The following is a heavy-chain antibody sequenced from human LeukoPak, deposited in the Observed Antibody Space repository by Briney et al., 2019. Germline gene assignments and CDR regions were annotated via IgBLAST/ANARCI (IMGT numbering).Heavy chain of an antibody. V-gene: IGHV4-34*01. CDR1: GGSFSGYY. CDR3: ARGAAVSSSGWYNY. J-gene: IGHJ4*02. Sequence: SETLSLTCAVYGGSFSGYYWSWIRQPPGKGLEWIGEINHSGSTNYNPSLKSRVTISVDTSKNQFSLKLSSVTAADTAVYYCARGAAVSSSGWYNYWGQGTLVTVSS. CDR2: INHSGST. D-gene: IGHD6-19*01.